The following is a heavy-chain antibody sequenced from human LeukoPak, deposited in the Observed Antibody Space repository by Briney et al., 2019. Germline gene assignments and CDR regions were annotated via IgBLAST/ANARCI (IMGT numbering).Heavy chain of an antibody. CDR2: ISSSSSYI. Sequence: GGSLRLFCAASGFTFSSYSMNWARQAPGKGLEWVSSISSSSSYIYYADSVKGRFTISRDNAKNSLYLQMNSLRAEDTAVYYCARDRGVWFGEFPLYYYYGMDVWGQGTTVTASS. CDR1: GFTFSSYS. J-gene: IGHJ6*02. D-gene: IGHD3-10*01. CDR3: ARDRGVWFGEFPLYYYYGMDV. V-gene: IGHV3-21*01.